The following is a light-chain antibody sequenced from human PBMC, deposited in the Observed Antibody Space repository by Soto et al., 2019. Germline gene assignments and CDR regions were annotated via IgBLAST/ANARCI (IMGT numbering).Light chain of an antibody. V-gene: IGLV2-11*01. CDR1: NSDVGGYNS. CDR3: CSYAGSSTNYV. J-gene: IGLJ1*01. Sequence: ALTQPRSVSGSPGQSVTISCSGTNSDVGGYNSVAWYQQKPGEAPKLLLYSVTKRPSGVPDRFSGSKSGNMASLIISGLQAEDEADYYCCSYAGSSTNYVFGTGTKVTVL. CDR2: SVT.